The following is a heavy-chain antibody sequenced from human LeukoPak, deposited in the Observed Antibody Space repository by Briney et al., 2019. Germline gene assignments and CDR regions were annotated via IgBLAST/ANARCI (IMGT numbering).Heavy chain of an antibody. Sequence: GGSLRLSCAASGFTFSDHYMDWVRQAPGKGLEWVGRIRNKANRYTTEYAASVKGRFTISRDDSKNSVYLQMNSLKPGDTAGYFLFGPYPGGAPFDYWGQGTLVTVSS. D-gene: IGHD1-26*01. V-gene: IGHV3-72*01. CDR3: FGPYPGGAPFDY. CDR2: IRNKANRYTT. J-gene: IGHJ4*02. CDR1: GFTFSDHY.